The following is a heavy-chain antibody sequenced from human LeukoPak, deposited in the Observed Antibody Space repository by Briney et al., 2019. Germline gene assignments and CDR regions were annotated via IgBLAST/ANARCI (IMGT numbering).Heavy chain of an antibody. CDR1: GGSMSSHY. D-gene: IGHD3-16*02. Sequence: SETLSLTCTVSGGSMSSHYWSWIRQPPGKGLEWLGYISYIGSTNYSPSLKSRVTISVDTSKNQFSLKLSSVTAADTAVYYCARDPIVSVGDWYFDLWGRGTLVTVSS. V-gene: IGHV4-59*11. CDR2: ISYIGST. J-gene: IGHJ2*01. CDR3: ARDPIVSVGDWYFDL.